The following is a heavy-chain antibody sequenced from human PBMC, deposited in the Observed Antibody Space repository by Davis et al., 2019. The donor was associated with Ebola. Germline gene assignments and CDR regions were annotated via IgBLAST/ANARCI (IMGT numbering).Heavy chain of an antibody. CDR1: VGSFSGYY. V-gene: IGHV4-34*01. CDR3: ARVYCSATSCYYAFDI. Sequence: SETLSLTCAVYVGSFSGYYWSWIRQPPGEGLEWIGEINHSGSTNYNPSLKSRVTISVDTSKNQFSLKLTSVTAADTAVYYCARVYCSATSCYYAFDIWGQGTMVFVSS. J-gene: IGHJ3*02. CDR2: INHSGST. D-gene: IGHD2-2*01.